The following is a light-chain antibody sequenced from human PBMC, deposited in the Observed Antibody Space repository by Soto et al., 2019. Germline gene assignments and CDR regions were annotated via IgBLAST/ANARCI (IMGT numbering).Light chain of an antibody. Sequence: QSALTQPASVSGSPGQSITISCTGTSSDVGGYNYVSWYQQHPGKAPKLMIYDVSNRPSGVSNRFSGSKSGNTASLTIFGLQAEDEADYYCSSYTSSSTLGFGGGTKVTVL. CDR1: SSDVGGYNY. CDR2: DVS. V-gene: IGLV2-14*01. J-gene: IGLJ3*02. CDR3: SSYTSSSTLG.